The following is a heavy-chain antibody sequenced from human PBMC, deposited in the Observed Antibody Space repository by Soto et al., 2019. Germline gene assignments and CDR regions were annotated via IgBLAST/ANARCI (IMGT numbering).Heavy chain of an antibody. D-gene: IGHD3-10*01. Sequence: EGSLRHAYAGIGSTIWIYAMDIIRQAPGKGLEWVAVISYDGSNKYYADSVKGRFTISRDNSKNTLYLQMNSLRAEDTAVYYCASSYYYGSGSGNVSDYWGEGT. V-gene: IGHV3-30-3*01. CDR2: ISYDGSNK. J-gene: IGHJ4*02. CDR1: GSTIWIYA. CDR3: ASSYYYGSGSGNVSDY.